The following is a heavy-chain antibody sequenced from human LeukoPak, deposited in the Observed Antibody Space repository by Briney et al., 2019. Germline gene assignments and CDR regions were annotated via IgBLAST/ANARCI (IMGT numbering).Heavy chain of an antibody. Sequence: SETLSLTCTVSGGSISSSSYYWGWIRQPPGKGLEWIGSIYYSGSTYYNPSLKSRVTISVDTSKNQFSLKLSSVTAADTAVYYCARDLLLGNTYCGGDCYSGGAFDIWGQGTMVTVSS. V-gene: IGHV4-39*07. CDR2: IYYSGST. CDR3: ARDLLLGNTYCGGDCYSGGAFDI. CDR1: GGSISSSSYY. D-gene: IGHD2-21*02. J-gene: IGHJ3*02.